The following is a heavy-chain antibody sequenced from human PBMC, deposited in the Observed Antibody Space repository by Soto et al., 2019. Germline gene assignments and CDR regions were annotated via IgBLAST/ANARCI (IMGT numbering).Heavy chain of an antibody. J-gene: IGHJ5*02. D-gene: IGHD3-22*01. CDR1: GGSISSYY. Sequence: SETLSLTCTVSGGSISSYYWSWIRQPPGKGLEWIGYIYYSGSTNYNPSLKSRVTISVDKSKNQFSLKLSSVTAADTAVYYCARGYYYDSSGYYGPNWFDPWGQGTLVTVSS. CDR2: IYYSGST. V-gene: IGHV4-59*12. CDR3: ARGYYYDSSGYYGPNWFDP.